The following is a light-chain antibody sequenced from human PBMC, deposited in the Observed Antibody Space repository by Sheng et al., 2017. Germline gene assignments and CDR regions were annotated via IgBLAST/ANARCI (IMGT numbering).Light chain of an antibody. Sequence: ELTQPPSVSVSPGQTASITCSGDKLGDKYACWYQQKSGQSPVVVIYQNNKRPSGIPERFSGSNSGNTATLTISGTQAMDEADYYCQAWDSNTYVFGTGTKVTVL. CDR3: QAWDSNTYV. J-gene: IGLJ1*01. V-gene: IGLV3-1*01. CDR2: QNN. CDR1: KLGDKY.